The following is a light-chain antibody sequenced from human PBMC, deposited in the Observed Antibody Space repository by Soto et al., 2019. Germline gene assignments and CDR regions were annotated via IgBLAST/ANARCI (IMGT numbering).Light chain of an antibody. CDR2: DVN. CDR3: CSYAGTYTWV. Sequence: QSALTQPRSVSGSPGQSVTISCTGTSSDVGGYNYVSWYQQHPGKAPKLMIHDVNERPSGVPVRFSGSKSGITASLTISGLQAEDEADYYCCSYAGTYTWVFGGGTKLTVL. V-gene: IGLV2-11*01. J-gene: IGLJ3*02. CDR1: SSDVGGYNY.